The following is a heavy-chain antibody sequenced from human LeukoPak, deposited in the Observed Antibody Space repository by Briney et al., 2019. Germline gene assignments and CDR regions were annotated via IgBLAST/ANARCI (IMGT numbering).Heavy chain of an antibody. CDR2: INPSGGST. D-gene: IGHD6-19*01. CDR3: ARGGYSSPRGWFDP. Sequence: ASVKVSCKASGYTFINYYIHWVRQAPGQGLEWMGIINPSGGSTTYPQKFQGRVTMTRDMSTSTVYMDLSSLRSEDTAVYYCARGGYSSPRGWFDPWGQGTLVTVSS. V-gene: IGHV1-46*01. CDR1: GYTFINYY. J-gene: IGHJ5*02.